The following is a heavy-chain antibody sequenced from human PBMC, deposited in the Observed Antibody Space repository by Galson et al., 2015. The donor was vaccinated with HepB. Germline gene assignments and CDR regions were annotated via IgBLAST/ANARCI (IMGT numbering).Heavy chain of an antibody. Sequence: PALVKPTQTLTLTCTFSGFSLTTSGVRVGWIRQPPGKALEWVARIDWDDEKFYTPSLKTRLTISKDTSKNQVVLKMTNMDPVATATCYCARIRGWVDAFDMWGQGTRVTFSS. V-gene: IGHV2-70*04. CDR2: IDWDDEK. CDR3: ARIRGWVDAFDM. J-gene: IGHJ3*02. CDR1: GFSLTTSGVR. D-gene: IGHD6-19*01.